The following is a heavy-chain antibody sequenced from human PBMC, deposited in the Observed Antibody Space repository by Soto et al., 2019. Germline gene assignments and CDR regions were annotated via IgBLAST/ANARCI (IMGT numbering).Heavy chain of an antibody. CDR3: ARPHLDRPTYYGLDV. V-gene: IGHV3-48*02. D-gene: IGHD3-16*01. Sequence: EVQLVESGGGLLQPGGSLSLSCAASGSTLSAYGMNWVRQPPGKGREGISFINSGSDTIYYGDSVKGRFTISRDNAKNALYLQMNSLRDDDTAVYYCARPHLDRPTYYGLDVWGQGTTVTVSS. CDR1: GSTLSAYG. CDR2: INSGSDTI. J-gene: IGHJ6*02.